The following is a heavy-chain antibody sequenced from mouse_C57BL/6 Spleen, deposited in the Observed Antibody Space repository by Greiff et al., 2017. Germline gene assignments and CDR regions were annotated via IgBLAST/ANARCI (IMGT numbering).Heavy chain of an antibody. Sequence: EVQLVESGGGLVKPGGSLKLSCAASGFTFSSYAMSWVRQTPEKRLEWVATISDGGSYTYYPDNVKGRFTISRDTAKNNLYLQMSHLKSEDTAMYYCARERLSYFDYWGQGTTLTVSS. CDR3: ARERLSYFDY. CDR2: ISDGGSYT. D-gene: IGHD3-2*02. J-gene: IGHJ2*01. V-gene: IGHV5-4*01. CDR1: GFTFSSYA.